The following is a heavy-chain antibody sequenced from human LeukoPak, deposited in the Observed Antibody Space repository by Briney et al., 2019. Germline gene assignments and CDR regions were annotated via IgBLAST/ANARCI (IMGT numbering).Heavy chain of an antibody. CDR2: IKSKTDGGTT. V-gene: IGHV3-15*07. D-gene: IGHD3-22*01. CDR1: GFTFSNAW. CDR3: STTYYYDSSEGY. J-gene: IGHJ4*02. Sequence: GGSLRLSCAASGFTFSNAWMNWVRQAPGKGLGWVGRIKSKTDGGTTDYAAPVKGRFTISRDDSKNTLYLQMNSLKTEDTAVYYCSTTYYYDSSEGYWGQGTPVTVSS.